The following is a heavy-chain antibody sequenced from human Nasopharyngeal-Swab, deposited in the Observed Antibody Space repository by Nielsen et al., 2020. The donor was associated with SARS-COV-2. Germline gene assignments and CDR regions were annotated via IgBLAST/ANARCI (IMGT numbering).Heavy chain of an antibody. D-gene: IGHD3-9*01. J-gene: IGHJ4*02. CDR2: ISWNSGSI. CDR3: AKDMGYSILTGQPDY. V-gene: IGHV3-9*01. CDR1: GFTFDDYA. Sequence: SLKISCAASGFTFDDYAMHWVRQAPGKGLEWVSGISWNSGSIGYADSVKGRFTISRDNAKNSLYLQVNSLRAEDTALYYCAKDMGYSILTGQPDYWGQGTLVTVSS.